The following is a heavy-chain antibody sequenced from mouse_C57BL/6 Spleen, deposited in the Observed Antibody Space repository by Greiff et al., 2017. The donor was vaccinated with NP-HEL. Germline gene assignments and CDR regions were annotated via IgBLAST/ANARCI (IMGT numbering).Heavy chain of an antibody. CDR1: GYTFTSYW. D-gene: IGHD2-5*01. CDR3: ARYYSNYFDY. CDR2: IDPSDSYT. Sequence: QVQLQQPGAELVMPGASVKLSCKASGYTFTSYWMHWVKQRPGQGLEWIGEIDPSDSYTNYNQKFKGKSTLTVDKSSSTAYMQLSSLTSEDSAVYYGARYYSNYFDYWGQGTTLTVSS. J-gene: IGHJ2*01. V-gene: IGHV1-69*01.